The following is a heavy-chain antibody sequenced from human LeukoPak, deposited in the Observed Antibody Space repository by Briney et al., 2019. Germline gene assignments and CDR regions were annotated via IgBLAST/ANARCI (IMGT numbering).Heavy chain of an antibody. V-gene: IGHV3-23*01. CDR3: AREAAAILIKYYYYGMDV. D-gene: IGHD2-21*02. Sequence: GGSLRLSCAASGFTFSSYAMSWVRQAPGKGLEWVSAISGSGGSTYYADSVKGRFTISRDNSKNTLYLQMNSLRAEDTAVYYCAREAAAILIKYYYYGMDVWGQGTTVTVSS. J-gene: IGHJ6*02. CDR1: GFTFSSYA. CDR2: ISGSGGST.